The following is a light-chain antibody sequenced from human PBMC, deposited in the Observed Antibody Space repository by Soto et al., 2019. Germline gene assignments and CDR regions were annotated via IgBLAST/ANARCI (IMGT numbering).Light chain of an antibody. V-gene: IGKV1-13*02. CDR2: DAS. CDR1: QGISSA. Sequence: AIPLTQSPSSLSASVGDRVTITCRASQGISSALAWYQQKPGKAPKLLIYDASSLESGVPSRFSGSGSGTDFTLTISSLQPEDFATYYCQQFNSLGITFGPGTKVDIK. CDR3: QQFNSLGIT. J-gene: IGKJ3*01.